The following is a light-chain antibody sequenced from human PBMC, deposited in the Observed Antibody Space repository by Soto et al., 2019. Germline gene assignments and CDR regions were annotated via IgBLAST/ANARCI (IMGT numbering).Light chain of an antibody. CDR1: PSVSSSD. CDR3: QQDGSSAFT. Sequence: EIGLTQSLCTLSLAPGERVTLSCRASPSVSSSDLSWYQQKPGQAPRLLIYGASSSATGIPDRFSGSGSGTDFTLTISRLEPEDFAVYYCQQDGSSAFTFGPWTKVDIK. CDR2: GAS. V-gene: IGKV3-20*01. J-gene: IGKJ3*01.